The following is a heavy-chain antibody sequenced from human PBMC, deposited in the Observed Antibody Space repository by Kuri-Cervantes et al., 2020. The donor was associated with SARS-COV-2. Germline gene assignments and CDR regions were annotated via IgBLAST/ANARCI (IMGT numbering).Heavy chain of an antibody. CDR1: GFTLGDYA. Sequence: GESLKTSCTASGFTLGDYAMSWFRQAPGKGLEWVGFIRSKAYGGTTEYAASVKGRFTISRDDSKSIAYLQMNSLKTEDTAVYYCTRSPRITIFGVVNRFDYWGQGTLVTVSS. V-gene: IGHV3-49*03. D-gene: IGHD3-3*01. CDR3: TRSPRITIFGVVNRFDY. CDR2: IRSKAYGGTT. J-gene: IGHJ4*02.